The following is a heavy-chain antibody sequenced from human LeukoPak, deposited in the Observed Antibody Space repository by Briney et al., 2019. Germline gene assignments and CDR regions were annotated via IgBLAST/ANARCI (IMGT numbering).Heavy chain of an antibody. J-gene: IGHJ6*04. Sequence: GASVKVSCKASGFTFTSSAVQWVRQARGQRLKWIGWIVVGSGNTNYAQKFQERVTITRDMSTSTAYMELSSLRSEDTAVYYCAADYDYYGSGSYYGNYYYGMDVWGKGTTVTVSS. D-gene: IGHD3-10*01. CDR3: AADYDYYGSGSYYGNYYYGMDV. CDR2: IVVGSGNT. CDR1: GFTFTSSA. V-gene: IGHV1-58*01.